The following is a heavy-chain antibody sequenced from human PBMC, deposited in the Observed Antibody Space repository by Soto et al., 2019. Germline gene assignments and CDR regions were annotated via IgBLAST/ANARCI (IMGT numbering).Heavy chain of an antibody. CDR2: IYWDDDK. J-gene: IGHJ4*02. V-gene: IGHV2-5*02. CDR1: GFSLSTSGVG. CDR3: AHSGPYYYGSGSLG. D-gene: IGHD3-10*01. Sequence: QITLKESGPPLVKPTQTLTLTCTFSGFSLSTSGVGVGWIRQPPGKALEWLALIYWDDDKRYSPSLKSRLTITKDTSKNQVVLTMTNMDPVDTATYYCAHSGPYYYGSGSLGWGQGTLVTVSS.